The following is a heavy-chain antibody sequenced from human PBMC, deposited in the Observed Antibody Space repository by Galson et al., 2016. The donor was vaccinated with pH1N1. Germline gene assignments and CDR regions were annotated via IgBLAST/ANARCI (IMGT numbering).Heavy chain of an antibody. CDR1: GHSLSELS. V-gene: IGHV1-24*01. J-gene: IGHJ5*02. Sequence: SVKVSCKVSGHSLSELSIHWVRQAPGKGLEWMGGLDPEDGETIYAQKFQGRVTVTEDTSTDTAYMELIALSSEDTAVYYGATSAYWGARGGWFTWWFDPWGQGTLVSVSS. D-gene: IGHD2-21*01. CDR2: LDPEDGET. CDR3: ATSAYWGARGGWFTWWFDP.